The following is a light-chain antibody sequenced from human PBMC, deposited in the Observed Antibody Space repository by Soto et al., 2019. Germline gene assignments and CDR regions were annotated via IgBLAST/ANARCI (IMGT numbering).Light chain of an antibody. Sequence: IQITQSPSTLSASVGDRVTITCRAGQSITAWLAWYQQKPGKAPKLLIYDASSLEVGVPSRFSGSGSGTEFTLTISSLQPDDFATYYCHHYTRTFGQGTKVDIK. CDR1: QSITAW. V-gene: IGKV1-5*01. CDR3: HHYTRT. J-gene: IGKJ1*01. CDR2: DAS.